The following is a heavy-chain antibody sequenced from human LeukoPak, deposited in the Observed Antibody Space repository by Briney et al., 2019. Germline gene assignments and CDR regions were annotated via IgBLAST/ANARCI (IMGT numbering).Heavy chain of an antibody. V-gene: IGHV3-23*01. Sequence: PGGSLRLSCAASGFTVRSYAMSWVRQAPGKGLEWVSAISGGVDNTFYADSVKGRFIISRENSKNTLYLQMNSLRAEDTAVYYCARRAGAYSHPYDYWGQGTLVTVSS. CDR1: GFTVRSYA. CDR3: ARRAGAYSHPYDY. J-gene: IGHJ4*02. CDR2: ISGGVDNT. D-gene: IGHD4/OR15-4a*01.